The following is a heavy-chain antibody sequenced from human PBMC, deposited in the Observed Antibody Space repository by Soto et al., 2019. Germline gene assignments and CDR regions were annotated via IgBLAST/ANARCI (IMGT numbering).Heavy chain of an antibody. CDR1: GRSFSDFT. CDR2: IIHSGSS. D-gene: IGHD3-16*02. J-gene: IGHJ6*03. V-gene: IGHV4-34*12. CDR3: ARARLEGVIVEYYYYMDV. Sequence: SQTLSLTFGLYGRSFSDFTSRRIRQPPRKGLEWIGEIIHSGSSNYNPCLKSRVTISVDTSKNEFSLKLSSVTAADRAVYYCARARLEGVIVEYYYYMDVWGKGTTVTVSS.